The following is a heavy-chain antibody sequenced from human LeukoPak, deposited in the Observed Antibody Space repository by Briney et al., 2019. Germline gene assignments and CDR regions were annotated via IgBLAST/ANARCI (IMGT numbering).Heavy chain of an antibody. CDR3: ARDQEQRVQIFDY. CDR1: GFTFSSYA. CDR2: ISYDGSNK. D-gene: IGHD6-6*01. Sequence: PGGSLRLSCAASGFTFSSYAMHWVRQAPGKGLEWVAVISYDGSNKYYADSVKGRFTISRDNSKNTLYLQTNSLRAEDTAVYYCARDQEQRVQIFDYWGQGTLVTVSS. V-gene: IGHV3-30-3*01. J-gene: IGHJ4*02.